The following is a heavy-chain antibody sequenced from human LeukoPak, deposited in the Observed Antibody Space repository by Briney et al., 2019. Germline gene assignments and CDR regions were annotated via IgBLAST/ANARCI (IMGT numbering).Heavy chain of an antibody. J-gene: IGHJ5*02. CDR3: ARHYYCANGNWFDP. Sequence: PSQTLSLTCTVAARSISSSSFYWGWIRQPPWKGLDWFGGSYYSGSTYYNPSLKSRVTISVDTSKIQFSLKLSSVTAADTAVYYCARHYYCANGNWFDPWGQGTLVTVSS. CDR2: SYYSGST. CDR1: ARSISSSSFY. V-gene: IGHV4-39*01. D-gene: IGHD2-8*01.